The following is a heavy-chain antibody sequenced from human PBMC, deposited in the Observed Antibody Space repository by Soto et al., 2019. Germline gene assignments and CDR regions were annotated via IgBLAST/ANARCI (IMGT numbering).Heavy chain of an antibody. CDR3: AAMATVTTDDSY. Sequence: PGGSLRLSCAASGFTFSSYGMHWVRQAPGKGLEWVAVIWYDGSNKYYADSVKGRFTISRDNSKNTLYLQMNSLRAEDTAVYYCAAMATVTTDDSYWGQGTLVTVSS. D-gene: IGHD4-4*01. V-gene: IGHV3-33*01. CDR2: IWYDGSNK. CDR1: GFTFSSYG. J-gene: IGHJ4*02.